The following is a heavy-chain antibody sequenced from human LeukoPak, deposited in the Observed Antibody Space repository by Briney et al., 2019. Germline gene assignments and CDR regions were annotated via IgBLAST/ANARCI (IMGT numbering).Heavy chain of an antibody. CDR1: GFTFSSYG. CDR3: VSTGVRSIAATATSETDY. CDR2: ISGSGGST. J-gene: IGHJ4*02. V-gene: IGHV3-23*01. D-gene: IGHD6-13*01. Sequence: PGGSLRLSCAASGFTFSSYGMSWVRQAPGKGLEWVSAISGSGGSTYYADSVKGRFTISRDNSKNTLSLQMNSLRAEDTAVYYCVSTGVRSIAATATSETDYWGQGTLVTVSS.